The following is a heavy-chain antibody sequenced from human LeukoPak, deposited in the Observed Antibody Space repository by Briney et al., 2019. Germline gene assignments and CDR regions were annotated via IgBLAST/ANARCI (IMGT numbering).Heavy chain of an antibody. D-gene: IGHD2-15*01. Sequence: GGSLRLSCAASGFTFSKYGIHWVRQAAGKGLEWVAFIRYDGSDKFYAASVKGRFTISRDNPKNTFYLEMNSLRVEDTAIYYCAKEIGYCSGGSCYSKEYFLHWGQGTLVIVSS. CDR3: AKEIGYCSGGSCYSKEYFLH. CDR2: IRYDGSDK. CDR1: GFTFSKYG. V-gene: IGHV3-30*02. J-gene: IGHJ1*01.